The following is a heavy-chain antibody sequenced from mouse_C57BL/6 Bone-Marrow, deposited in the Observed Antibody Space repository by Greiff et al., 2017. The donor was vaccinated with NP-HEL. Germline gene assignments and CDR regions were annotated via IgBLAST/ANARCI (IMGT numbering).Heavy chain of an antibody. CDR3: THKITTVVATRYFDV. CDR1: GFTFSDAW. CDR2: IRNKANNHAT. J-gene: IGHJ1*03. D-gene: IGHD1-1*01. V-gene: IGHV6-6*01. Sequence: EVKVEESGGGLVQPGGSMKLSCAASGFTFSDAWMDWVRQSPEKGLEWVAEIRNKANNHATYYAESVKGRFTISRDDSKSSVYLQMNSLRAEDTGIYYCTHKITTVVATRYFDVWGTGTTVTVSS.